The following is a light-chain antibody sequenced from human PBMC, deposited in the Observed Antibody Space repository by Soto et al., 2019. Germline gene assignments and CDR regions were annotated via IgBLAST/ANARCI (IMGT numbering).Light chain of an antibody. CDR1: QSVSTNY. V-gene: IGKV3-20*01. J-gene: IGKJ5*01. Sequence: EIVLTQSPGTLPLSPGQRATLSCRASQSVSTNYLAWYQQKPGQAPRLLIYGASYRATGTPDRFSGSGSGTDCTLTISGLEPEDFAVYFCQQYGSSPPITFGQGTRLEIK. CDR3: QQYGSSPPIT. CDR2: GAS.